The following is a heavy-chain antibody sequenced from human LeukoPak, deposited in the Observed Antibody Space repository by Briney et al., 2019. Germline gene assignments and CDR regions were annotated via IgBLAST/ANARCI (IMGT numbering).Heavy chain of an antibody. Sequence: GGSLRLSCVASGFTFSSYGMTWVRQAPGRGLEWVSALSGSGDSTYYADSVKGRITVSRDNSKNTLYLQMNSLRAEDTAVYYCAREILSYFDYWGQGTLVTVSS. CDR2: LSGSGDST. CDR3: AREILSYFDY. J-gene: IGHJ4*02. CDR1: GFTFSSYG. V-gene: IGHV3-23*01.